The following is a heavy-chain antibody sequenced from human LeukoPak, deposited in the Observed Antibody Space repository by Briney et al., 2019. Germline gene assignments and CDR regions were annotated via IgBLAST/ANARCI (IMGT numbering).Heavy chain of an antibody. D-gene: IGHD1-1*01. CDR2: INHSGST. Sequence: KPSETLSLTCAVYGGSFSGYCWSWIRQPPGKGLEWIGEINHSGSTNYNPSLKSRVTISVDTSKNQFSLKLNSVTAADTAVCYCARRRSRRQPYNWLDPWGQGTLVTVSS. CDR1: GGSFSGYC. V-gene: IGHV4-34*01. J-gene: IGHJ5*02. CDR3: ARRRSRRQPYNWLDP.